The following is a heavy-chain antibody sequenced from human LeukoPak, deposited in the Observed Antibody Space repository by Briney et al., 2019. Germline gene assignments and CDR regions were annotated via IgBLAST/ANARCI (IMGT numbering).Heavy chain of an antibody. Sequence: GGSLRLSCAGSGFTFSSYWMSWVRQAPGKGLEWVANINQDGSEKYYVDSVKGRFTISRDNAKNSLYLQMNSLRAEDTAVYYCARDRSGWAYYYYYYGMDVWGQGTTVTVSS. D-gene: IGHD6-19*01. CDR3: ARDRSGWAYYYYYYGMDV. V-gene: IGHV3-7*01. CDR2: INQDGSEK. J-gene: IGHJ6*02. CDR1: GFTFSSYW.